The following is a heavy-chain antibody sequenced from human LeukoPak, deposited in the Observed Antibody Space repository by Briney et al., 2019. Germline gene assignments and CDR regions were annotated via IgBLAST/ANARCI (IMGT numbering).Heavy chain of an antibody. D-gene: IGHD1-26*01. V-gene: IGHV4-59*08. CDR2: INYRGGT. CDR3: ARHGDGGTYPLGY. J-gene: IGHJ4*02. CDR1: GGSINGYH. Sequence: SETLSFTCTVSGGSINGYHWSWIRQPPGKGPEWIGHINYRGGTTYNPSLKSRITLFVDTSKRQFSLKLTSVTAADTAMYYCARHGDGGTYPLGYWGRGTLVTVSS.